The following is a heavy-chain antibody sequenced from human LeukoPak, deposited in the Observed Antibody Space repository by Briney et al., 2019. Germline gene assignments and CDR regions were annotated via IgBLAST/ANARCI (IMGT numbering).Heavy chain of an antibody. CDR1: GGSISSYY. V-gene: IGHV4-59*08. D-gene: IGHD1-1*01. J-gene: IGHJ4*02. CDR2: IYYSGST. Sequence: SETLSLTCTVSGGSISSYYSSWIRKPPGKGLEWLGYIYYSGSTNYHPSLKSRVTISVDTSKNQFSLKLSSVAAADTAVYYWARARTDPHELNDFDFGGRGTRVSVSS. CDR3: ARARTDPHELNDFDF.